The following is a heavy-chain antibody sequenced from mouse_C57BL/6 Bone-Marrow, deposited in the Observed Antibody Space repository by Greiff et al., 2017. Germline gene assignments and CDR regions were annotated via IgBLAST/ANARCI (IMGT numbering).Heavy chain of an antibody. Sequence: EVKVVESGGGLVKPGGSLKLSCAASGFTFSSYAMSWVRQTPEKRLEWVATISDGGSYTYYPDNVKGRFTISRDNAKNNLYLQMSHLKSEDTAMYYCARVYYYAMDYWGQGTSVTGSS. J-gene: IGHJ4*01. CDR3: ARVYYYAMDY. CDR1: GFTFSSYA. V-gene: IGHV5-4*03. CDR2: ISDGGSYT.